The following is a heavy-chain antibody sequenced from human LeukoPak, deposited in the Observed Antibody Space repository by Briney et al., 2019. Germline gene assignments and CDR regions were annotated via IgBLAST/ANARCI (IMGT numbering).Heavy chain of an antibody. Sequence: GGSLRLSCAASGFTFSSYSMNWVRQAPGKGLEWVSYISSSSSTIYYADSVKGRFTISRDNAKNSLYLQMNSLRAEDTAVYYCARDGMHISSGYSYRHGNSFDYWGQGTLVTVSS. J-gene: IGHJ4*02. V-gene: IGHV3-48*01. CDR1: GFTFSSYS. CDR3: ARDGMHISSGYSYRHGNSFDY. D-gene: IGHD3-22*01. CDR2: ISSSSSTI.